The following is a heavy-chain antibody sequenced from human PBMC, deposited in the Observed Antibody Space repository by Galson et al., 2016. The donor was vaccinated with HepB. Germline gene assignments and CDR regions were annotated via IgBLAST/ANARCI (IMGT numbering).Heavy chain of an antibody. Sequence: SVKVSCKASGYTFSTHHVHWVRQAPGQGLEWMGVINTSSGRTNYARKFQGRVSMTRDTSTNTVYMALTSLRVDDTAMYYCARDSSDWSLPSGLYGMEVWDQGTTVSVSS. CDR3: ARDSSDWSLPSGLYGMEV. D-gene: IGHD6-19*01. CDR1: GYTFSTHH. V-gene: IGHV1-46*01. CDR2: INTSSGRT. J-gene: IGHJ6*02.